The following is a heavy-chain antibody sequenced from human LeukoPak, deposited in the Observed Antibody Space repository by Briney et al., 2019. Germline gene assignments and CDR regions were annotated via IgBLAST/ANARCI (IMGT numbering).Heavy chain of an antibody. CDR2: MNPNSGNT. CDR3: ANKGFLDSDAFDI. V-gene: IGHV1-8*01. D-gene: IGHD3/OR15-3a*01. CDR1: GYTFTSYD. J-gene: IGHJ3*02. Sequence: ASVKVSCKASGYTFTSYDINWVRQATGQGLEWMGWMNPNSGNTGYAQKFQGRVTMTRNASISTAYMELSSLRSEDTAVYYCANKGFLDSDAFDIWGQGTMVTVSS.